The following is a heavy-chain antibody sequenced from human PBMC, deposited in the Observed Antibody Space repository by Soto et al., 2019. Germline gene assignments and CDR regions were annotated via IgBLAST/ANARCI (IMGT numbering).Heavy chain of an antibody. V-gene: IGHV3-30*18. CDR3: AKDGAYTGTYHLDY. D-gene: IGHD1-26*01. CDR2: LSNNGSNK. J-gene: IGHJ4*02. CDR1: GFTFSNYG. Sequence: QVQLVESGGGVVQPGMSLSLSCAASGFTFSNYGMHWVRQASGKGLEWVTHLSNNGSNKFYADSVKGRFIISRDNSKNTLYLQMTSLIPEDTAVYYCAKDGAYTGTYHLDYWGQGTLVTVSS.